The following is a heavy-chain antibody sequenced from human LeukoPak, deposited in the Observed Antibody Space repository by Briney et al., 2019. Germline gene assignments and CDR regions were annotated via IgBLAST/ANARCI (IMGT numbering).Heavy chain of an antibody. D-gene: IGHD3-9*01. V-gene: IGHV5-51*01. Sequence: PGASLKISCEASGSIFSGYWIGWVRPVPGEGLEWMGILYPGNSETRYSPSFQGQVTISADNSISTAYLQWSSLKASDTAMYYCVGSTGYPYYFDYWGQGTLLTVSS. CDR3: VGSTGYPYYFDY. CDR2: LYPGNSET. CDR1: GSIFSGYW. J-gene: IGHJ4*02.